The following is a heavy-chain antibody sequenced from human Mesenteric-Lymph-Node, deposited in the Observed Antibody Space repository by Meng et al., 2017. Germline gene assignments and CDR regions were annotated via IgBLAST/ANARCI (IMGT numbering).Heavy chain of an antibody. V-gene: IGHV4-59*12. CDR3: ARDHCGGCQTNWFDT. CDR1: GGSISSYY. D-gene: IGHD2-21*01. J-gene: IGHJ5*02. Sequence: SETLSPTCPVPGGSISSYYWSWIRQPPGKGLEWIGYIYYSGSTNYNPSLKSRVTMSVDTSKNQFSLKLRSVTAADTAVYYCARDHCGGCQTNWFDTWGQGTRVTVSS. CDR2: IYYSGST.